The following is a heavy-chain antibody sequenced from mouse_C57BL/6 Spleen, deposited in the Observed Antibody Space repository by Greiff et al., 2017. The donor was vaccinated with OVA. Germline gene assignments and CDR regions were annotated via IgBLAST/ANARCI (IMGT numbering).Heavy chain of an antibody. V-gene: IGHV1-15*01. D-gene: IGHD1-1*01. Sequence: VKLMESGAELVRPGASVTLSCKASGYTFTDYEMHWVKQTPVHGLEWIGAIDPETGGTAYNQKFKGKAILTADKSSSTAYMELRSLTSEDSAVYYCTRALYGSSLFAYWGQGTLVTVSA. CDR1: GYTFTDYE. CDR2: IDPETGGT. J-gene: IGHJ3*01. CDR3: TRALYGSSLFAY.